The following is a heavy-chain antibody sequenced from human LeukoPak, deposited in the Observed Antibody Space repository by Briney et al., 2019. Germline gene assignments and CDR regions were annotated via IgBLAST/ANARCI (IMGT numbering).Heavy chain of an antibody. CDR2: IYYSEST. J-gene: IGHJ5*02. V-gene: IGHV4-59*12. D-gene: IGHD3-3*01. Sequence: SETLSLTCTVSGGSISSYYWSWIRQPPGKGLEWIGYIYYSESTNYNPSLKSRVTISVDTSKNQFSLKLSSVTAADTAVYYCARGRGMSGVASEVYNWFDPWGQGTLVTVSS. CDR3: ARGRGMSGVASEVYNWFDP. CDR1: GGSISSYY.